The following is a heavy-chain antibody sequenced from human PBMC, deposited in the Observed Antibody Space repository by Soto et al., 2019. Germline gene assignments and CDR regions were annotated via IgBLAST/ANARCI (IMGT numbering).Heavy chain of an antibody. CDR1: GGSLENSY. Sequence: XTLSLGCTVSGGSLENSYWDWIRQPAGKGLEWIGRMFSSGATSCIPSLKRRVTMSLHTSKRQFYLKLSSVTAADTAVYYCARVPQRGPNLSSGILDVWGQGSTVTVSS. D-gene: IGHD1-1*01. CDR2: MFSSGAT. V-gene: IGHV4-4*07. J-gene: IGHJ6*02. CDR3: ARVPQRGPNLSSGILDV.